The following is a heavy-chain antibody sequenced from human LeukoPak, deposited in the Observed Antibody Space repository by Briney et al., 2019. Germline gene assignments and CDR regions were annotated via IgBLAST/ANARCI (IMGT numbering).Heavy chain of an antibody. Sequence: ASVTVSCKASGYTFTSYGISWVRQAPGQGLEWMGWISAYNGNTNYAQKLQGRVTMTTDTSTSTAYMELRSLRSDDTAVYYCARDPQPYSSGYYYVYWGQGTLVTVSS. J-gene: IGHJ4*02. CDR1: GYTFTSYG. V-gene: IGHV1-18*01. D-gene: IGHD3-22*01. CDR2: ISAYNGNT. CDR3: ARDPQPYSSGYYYVY.